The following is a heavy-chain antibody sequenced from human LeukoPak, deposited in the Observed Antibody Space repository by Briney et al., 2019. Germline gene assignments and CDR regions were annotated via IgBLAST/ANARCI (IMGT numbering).Heavy chain of an antibody. Sequence: GGSLRLSCAASGFTFSSYAMSWVRQAPGKGLEWVSAISGSGGSTYYADSVKGRFTISRDNSKNTLYLQKNSLRAEDTAVYYCAKDPPILEWLPYFDYWGQGTLVTVSS. D-gene: IGHD3-3*01. V-gene: IGHV3-23*01. CDR2: ISGSGGST. J-gene: IGHJ4*02. CDR1: GFTFSSYA. CDR3: AKDPPILEWLPYFDY.